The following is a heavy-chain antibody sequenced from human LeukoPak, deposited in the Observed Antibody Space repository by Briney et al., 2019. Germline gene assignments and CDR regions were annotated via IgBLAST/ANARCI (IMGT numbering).Heavy chain of an antibody. CDR3: ARGYDILTGPDAFDI. J-gene: IGHJ3*02. D-gene: IGHD3-9*01. V-gene: IGHV4-31*03. Sequence: SQTLSLTCTVSGGSISSGGYYWSWIRQHPGKGLEWIGYIYYSGSTYYNPSLKSRVTISVDTSKNQFSLKLSSVTAADTAVYYCARGYDILTGPDAFDIWGQGTMVTVSS. CDR1: GGSISSGGYY. CDR2: IYYSGST.